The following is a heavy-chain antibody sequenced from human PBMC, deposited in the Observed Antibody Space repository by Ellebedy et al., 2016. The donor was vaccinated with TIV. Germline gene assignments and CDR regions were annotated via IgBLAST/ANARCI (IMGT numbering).Heavy chain of an antibody. D-gene: IGHD5-12*01. Sequence: SETLSLTCTVSGYSISSGYYWGWIRQPPGKGLEWIGEINHSGSTNYNPSLKSRVTISVDKSKNKLSLKLSPVTAADTALYSFERGVREYSGYDSQYYYYYYGMDVWGQGTTVTVSS. CDR3: ERGVREYSGYDSQYYYYYYGMDV. CDR1: GYSISSGYY. CDR2: INHSGST. V-gene: IGHV4-38-2*02. J-gene: IGHJ6*02.